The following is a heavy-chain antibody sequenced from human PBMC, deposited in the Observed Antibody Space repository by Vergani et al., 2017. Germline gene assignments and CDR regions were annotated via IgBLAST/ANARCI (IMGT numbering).Heavy chain of an antibody. D-gene: IGHD2-15*01. CDR1: GYTFTSYY. J-gene: IGHJ6*02. CDR2: INPSGGST. Sequence: QVQLVQSGAEVKKPGASVKVSCKASGYTFTSYYMHWVRQAPGQGLEWMGIINPSGGSTSYAQKFQGRVTMPRDTSTSTVYMELSSLGSEDTAVYYWARDYIVVVVAARGGGYYDGMDVWGQGTTVTVSS. CDR3: ARDYIVVVVAARGGGYYDGMDV. V-gene: IGHV1-46*01.